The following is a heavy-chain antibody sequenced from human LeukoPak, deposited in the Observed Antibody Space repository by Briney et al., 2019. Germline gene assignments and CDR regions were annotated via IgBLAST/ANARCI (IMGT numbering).Heavy chain of an antibody. CDR3: ARAQAYCSGGSCYSMGFDS. J-gene: IGHJ4*02. CDR1: GFTFSSYW. V-gene: IGHV3-74*01. CDR2: INTDGRTT. D-gene: IGHD2-15*01. Sequence: PGGSLRLSCAASGFTFSSYWMHWVRQAPGEELMWVSRINTDGRTTNYADSVKGRLTISRDNAKNTLYLLLSSLRAEDTAVYYCARAQAYCSGGSCYSMGFDSWGQGTLVTVSS.